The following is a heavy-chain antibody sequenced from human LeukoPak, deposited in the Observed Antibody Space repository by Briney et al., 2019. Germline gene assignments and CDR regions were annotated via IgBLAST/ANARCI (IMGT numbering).Heavy chain of an antibody. J-gene: IGHJ4*02. CDR2: ISSSSSTI. CDR1: GFTFSSYS. Sequence: GGTLRLSCAASGFTFSSYSMDWVRQAPGKGLEWVSYISSSSSTIYYADSVKGRFTISRDNAKNSLYLQMNSLRPEDTAVYYCARDPLDNNFWSGSDYWGQGTLVTVSS. CDR3: ARDPLDNNFWSGSDY. V-gene: IGHV3-48*01. D-gene: IGHD4-11*01.